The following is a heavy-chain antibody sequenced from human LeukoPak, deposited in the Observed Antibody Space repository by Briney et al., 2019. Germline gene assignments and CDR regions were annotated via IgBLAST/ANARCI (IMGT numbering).Heavy chain of an antibody. J-gene: IGHJ4*02. CDR1: GFTFDGYT. CDR2: ISWDGGST. CDR3: AKDIDDRGFFDY. V-gene: IGHV3-43*01. D-gene: IGHD3-22*01. Sequence: GGSLRLSCAASGFTFDGYTMHWVRQAPGKGLEWVSLISWDGGSTYYADSVKGRFTISRDNSKNSLYLQMNSLRTEDTALYYCAKDIDDRGFFDYWGQGTLVTVSS.